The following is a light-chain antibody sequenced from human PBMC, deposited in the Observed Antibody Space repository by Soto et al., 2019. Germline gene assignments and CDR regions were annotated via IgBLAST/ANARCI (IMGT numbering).Light chain of an antibody. CDR3: QSYDSSLSASVV. Sequence: QSVLTQPPSVSGAPGRRVTISCTGSSSNIGAGYDVHWYQQLPGTAPKLLIYGNSNRPSGVPDRFSGSKSGTSASLAITGLQAEDEADYYCQSYDSSLSASVVFGGGTKVTVL. CDR1: SSNIGAGYD. J-gene: IGLJ2*01. V-gene: IGLV1-40*01. CDR2: GNS.